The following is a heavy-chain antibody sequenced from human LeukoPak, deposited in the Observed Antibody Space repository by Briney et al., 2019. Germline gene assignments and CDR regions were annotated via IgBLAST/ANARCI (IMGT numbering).Heavy chain of an antibody. CDR1: GYTFTSYD. J-gene: IGHJ4*02. CDR3: ARGAKRWLQFKTSAGFDF. Sequence: ASVKVSCKASGYTFTSYDMHWVRQAPGQGLEWMGIINPSGGSADYAQKFQGRVTMTRDTYTNTFYMELSSLRSEDTAVYYCARGAKRWLQFKTSAGFDFWGQGTLVTVSS. V-gene: IGHV1-46*01. D-gene: IGHD5-24*01. CDR2: INPSGGSA.